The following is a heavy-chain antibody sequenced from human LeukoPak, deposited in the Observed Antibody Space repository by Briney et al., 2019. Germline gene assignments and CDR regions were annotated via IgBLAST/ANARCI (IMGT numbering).Heavy chain of an antibody. CDR1: GYIFTYYW. J-gene: IGHJ5*02. CDR2: IYPGDSDT. V-gene: IGHV5-51*01. CDR3: ARHPLYGSGRPRLDR. Sequence: GESLKISCKVSGYIFTYYWIGWVRQMPGKGLEWMGIIYPGDSDTRYSPSFQGQVIISVDKSISTVYLQWSSLKASDTAMYFCARHPLYGSGRPRLDRWGQGTLVTVSS. D-gene: IGHD3-10*01.